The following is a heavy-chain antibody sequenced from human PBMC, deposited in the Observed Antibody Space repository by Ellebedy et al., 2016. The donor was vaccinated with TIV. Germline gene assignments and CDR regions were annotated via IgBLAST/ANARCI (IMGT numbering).Heavy chain of an antibody. V-gene: IGHV3-66*03. Sequence: GESLKISCAASGFTVNSNYMSWVRQAPVKGLEWISVIYNCGKTYYADSVKGRFTISRDTSKNTRYLQMNSLRAEDTAVYYCARDSTNCGGDCKADCFYGMDVWGQGTTVTVS. CDR2: IYNCGKT. J-gene: IGHJ6*02. D-gene: IGHD2-21*02. CDR3: ARDSTNCGGDCKADCFYGMDV. CDR1: GFTVNSNY.